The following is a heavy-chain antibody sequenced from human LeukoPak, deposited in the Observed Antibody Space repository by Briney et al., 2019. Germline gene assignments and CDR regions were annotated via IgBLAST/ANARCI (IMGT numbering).Heavy chain of an antibody. V-gene: IGHV5-51*01. J-gene: IGHJ4*02. CDR3: ARLRRPYYYDSSGYYFDY. D-gene: IGHD3-22*01. CDR2: INPGDSDT. CDR1: GYNFTTYW. Sequence: GESLKISCKGSGYNFTTYWIGWVRQMPGKGLEWMGIINPGDSDTRYSPSFQGQVTISADKSISTAYLQWSSLKASDTAMYYCARLRRPYYYDSSGYYFDYWGQGTLVTVSS.